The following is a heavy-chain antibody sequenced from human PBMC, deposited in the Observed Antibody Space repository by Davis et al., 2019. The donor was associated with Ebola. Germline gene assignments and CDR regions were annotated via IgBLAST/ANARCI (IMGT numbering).Heavy chain of an antibody. D-gene: IGHD3-10*01. CDR2: INTSGGST. CDR1: GFTFSNYG. Sequence: GGSLRLSCAASGFTFSNYGMHWVRQAPGQGLEWMGIINTSGGSTSYAQKFQGRVTMTRDTSTSTVYMHLSSLRSEDTAVYYCAREGLRGFGDPSVDYYGMDVWGQGTTVTVSS. V-gene: IGHV1-46*01. J-gene: IGHJ6*02. CDR3: AREGLRGFGDPSVDYYGMDV.